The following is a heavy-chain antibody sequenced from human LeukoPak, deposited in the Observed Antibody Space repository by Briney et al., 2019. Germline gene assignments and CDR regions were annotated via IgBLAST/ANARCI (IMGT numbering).Heavy chain of an antibody. CDR2: INPNSGGT. CDR1: GYTFTGYY. J-gene: IGHJ5*02. Sequence: ASVKVSCKASGYTFTGYYMHWVRQAPGQGLEWMGWINPNSGGTNYAQKFQGRVTMTRGTSISTAYMELSRLRSDDTAVYYCARVDNWNYGWFDPRGQGTLVTVSS. V-gene: IGHV1-2*02. CDR3: ARVDNWNYGWFDP. D-gene: IGHD1-7*01.